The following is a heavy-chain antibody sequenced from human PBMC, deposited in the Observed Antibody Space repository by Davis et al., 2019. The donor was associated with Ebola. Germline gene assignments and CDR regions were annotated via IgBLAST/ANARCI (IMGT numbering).Heavy chain of an antibody. V-gene: IGHV4-61*01. Sequence: MPSETLSLTCTVSGGSVSSGSYYWSWIRQPPGKGLEWIGYIYYSGSTNYNPSLKSRVTISVDTSKNQFSLKLSSVTAADTAVYYCARETYGDYGLYYYGMDVWGQGTTVTVSS. CDR1: GGSVSSGSYY. D-gene: IGHD4-17*01. J-gene: IGHJ6*02. CDR2: IYYSGST. CDR3: ARETYGDYGLYYYGMDV.